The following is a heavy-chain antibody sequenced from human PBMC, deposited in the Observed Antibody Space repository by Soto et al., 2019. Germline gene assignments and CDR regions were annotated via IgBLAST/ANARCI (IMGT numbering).Heavy chain of an antibody. CDR3: PRDASSAGVYFDY. Sequence: QVQLVQSGAEVKKPGSSVKVSCKASGGTFSSYAISWVRQAPGQGLEWMGGIIPIFGTANYAQKFQGRVTITADESKSTAYRELSSLRSEYTAVYCFPRDASSAGVYFDYWGQGPLVTLSS. D-gene: IGHD3-10*01. V-gene: IGHV1-69*01. J-gene: IGHJ4*02. CDR1: GGTFSSYA. CDR2: IIPIFGTA.